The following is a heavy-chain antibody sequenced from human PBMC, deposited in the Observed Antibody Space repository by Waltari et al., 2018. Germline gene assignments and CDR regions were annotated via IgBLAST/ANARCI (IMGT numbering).Heavy chain of an antibody. V-gene: IGHV4-31*03. CDR2: IYYSGNT. D-gene: IGHD6-6*01. J-gene: IGHJ3*02. Sequence: QVQLQESGPGLVKPSQTLSLTCTVSGGSLSSGGYFWSWIRQNPGKGLEWIAYIYYSGNTYYNPSLKSRVSISVDTSKNQFSLRLNSVTVADTSVFYCARGASSSYGFDIWGQGTLVTVSS. CDR1: GGSLSSGGYF. CDR3: ARGASSSYGFDI.